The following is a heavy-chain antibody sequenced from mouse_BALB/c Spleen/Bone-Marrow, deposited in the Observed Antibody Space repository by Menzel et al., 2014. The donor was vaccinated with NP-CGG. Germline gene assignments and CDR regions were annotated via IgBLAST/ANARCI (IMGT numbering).Heavy chain of an antibody. V-gene: IGHV1-80*01. CDR1: GYAFSIYW. CDR3: ARGGISIDY. Sequence: VQLQQSGAELVRPGSSVKISCKVSGYAFSIYWMNWVKQRPGQGLEWIGQIYPGDDDTDYNGMFKGKATLTADRSSSTAYMQLNSLTSEDSAVYFCARGGISIDYWGQGTTLTVSS. J-gene: IGHJ2*01. CDR2: IYPGDDDT.